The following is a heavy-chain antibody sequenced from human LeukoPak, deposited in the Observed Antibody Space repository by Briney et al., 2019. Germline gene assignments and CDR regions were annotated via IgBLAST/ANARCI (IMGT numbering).Heavy chain of an antibody. J-gene: IGHJ4*02. CDR1: GFTFSSYS. Sequence: PGGSLRLSCAASGFTFSSYSMNWVRQAPGKGLEWVSSISSSSSYIYYADSVKGRFTISRDNAKNSLYLQMNSLRAEDTAVYYCARGQLKRTVGHLLYFDYWGQGTLVTVSS. CDR3: ARGQLKRTVGHLLYFDY. V-gene: IGHV3-21*01. CDR2: ISSSSSYI. D-gene: IGHD5-24*01.